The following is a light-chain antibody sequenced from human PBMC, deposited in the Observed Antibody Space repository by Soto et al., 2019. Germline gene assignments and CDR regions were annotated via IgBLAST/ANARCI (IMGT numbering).Light chain of an antibody. CDR1: QNISSW. CDR3: QQYTNYPWT. Sequence: DVHMTLSPSTLSCSVGERVTITFIASQNISSWLAWFQQKPGKAPRLLIYEASRLESGVPSRTSGSGSGTEFTLTISSLQPDDFATYYCQQYTNYPWTFGQGTKVDIK. V-gene: IGKV1-5*03. J-gene: IGKJ1*01. CDR2: EAS.